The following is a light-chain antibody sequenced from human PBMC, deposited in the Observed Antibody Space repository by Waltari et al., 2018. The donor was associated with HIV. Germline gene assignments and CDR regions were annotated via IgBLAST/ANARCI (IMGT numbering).Light chain of an antibody. CDR2: EVN. CDR1: GSDVGGFTY. V-gene: IGLV2-8*01. Sequence: QSALTQPPSASGSPGQSVTISCTGTGSDVGGFTYVSWYPHHPGKAPKLMIYEVNKRPSGVPDRFSGSKSANTASLTVSGLQADDEADYYCNSYAGSNNWVFGGGTKLTVL. CDR3: NSYAGSNNWV. J-gene: IGLJ3*02.